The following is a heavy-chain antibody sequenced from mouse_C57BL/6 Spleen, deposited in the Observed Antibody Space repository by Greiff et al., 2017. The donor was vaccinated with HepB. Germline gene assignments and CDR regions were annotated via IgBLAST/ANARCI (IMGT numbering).Heavy chain of an antibody. CDR3: AREIYYYGSSGAYYAMDY. Sequence: VQLQQSGPVLVKPGASVKMSCKASGYTFTDYYMNWVKQSHGKSLEWIGVINPYNGGTSYNQKFKGKATLTVDKSSSTAYMELNSLTSEDSAVYYCAREIYYYGSSGAYYAMDYWGQGTSVTVSS. D-gene: IGHD1-1*01. V-gene: IGHV1-19*01. CDR2: INPYNGGT. CDR1: GYTFTDYY. J-gene: IGHJ4*01.